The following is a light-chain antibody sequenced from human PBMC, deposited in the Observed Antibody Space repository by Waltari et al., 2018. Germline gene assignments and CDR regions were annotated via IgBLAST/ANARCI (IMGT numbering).Light chain of an antibody. Sequence: DVVMTQSPLSLPVTLGQPASISCISSQSLVNSAGNTYLNWFQQRPGQSPRRLIYSVSNRDSGVPDRFSGSGSGTDFTLKISRVEAEDVGVYYCMQGKQWPFTFGPGTKVEIK. J-gene: IGKJ3*01. CDR1: QSLVNSAGNTY. CDR2: SVS. CDR3: MQGKQWPFT. V-gene: IGKV2-30*01.